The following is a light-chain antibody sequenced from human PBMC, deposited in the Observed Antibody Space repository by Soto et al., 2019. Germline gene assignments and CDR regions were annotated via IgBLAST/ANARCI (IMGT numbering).Light chain of an antibody. CDR3: QQYGTPPSWT. CDR2: GAS. Sequence: ETVLTQSPGTLSLSPGERATLSCRASQSVSSNTLAWYQQKPGQAPRLLIYGASTRATGIPDRFSGSGSGTAFTLTVSRLEPDDFAVYYCQQYGTPPSWTFGQGTKVEIK. J-gene: IGKJ1*01. V-gene: IGKV3-20*01. CDR1: QSVSSNT.